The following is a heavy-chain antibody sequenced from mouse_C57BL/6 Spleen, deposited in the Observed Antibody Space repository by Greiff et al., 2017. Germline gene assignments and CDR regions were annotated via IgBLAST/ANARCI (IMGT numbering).Heavy chain of an antibody. V-gene: IGHV5-16*01. CDR3: ARDGWNYFDY. CDR2: INYDGSST. D-gene: IGHD1-1*02. J-gene: IGHJ2*01. Sequence: EVKLVESEGGLVQPGSSMKLSCTASGFTFSDYYMAWVRQVPEKGLEWVANINYDGSSTYYLDFLKSRFIISRDNAKNILYLQMSSLKSEDTATYYCARDGWNYFDYWGQGTTLTVSS. CDR1: GFTFSDYY.